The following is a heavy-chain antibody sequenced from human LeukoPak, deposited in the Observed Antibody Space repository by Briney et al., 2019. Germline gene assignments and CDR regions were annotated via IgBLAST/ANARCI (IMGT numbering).Heavy chain of an antibody. CDR2: IYYSGST. D-gene: IGHD3-10*01. J-gene: IGHJ4*02. CDR3: ARNYGSGSYYFDY. Sequence: SETLSLTCTVSGGSISNYYWSWIRQPPGKGLEWIGYIYYSGSTNYNPSLKSRVTISVDTSKNQFSLKLSSVTAADTAVYYCARNYGSGSYYFDYWGQGTLVTVSS. V-gene: IGHV4-59*01. CDR1: GGSISNYY.